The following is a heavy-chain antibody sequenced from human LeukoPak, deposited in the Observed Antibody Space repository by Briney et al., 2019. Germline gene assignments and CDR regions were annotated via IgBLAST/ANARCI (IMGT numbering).Heavy chain of an antibody. V-gene: IGHV3-7*01. CDR3: AKDPTRYSGSPGVFDY. D-gene: IGHD5-12*01. CDR1: GFTFSSYA. Sequence: GGSLRLSCAASGFTFSSYAMSWVRQAPGKGLEWVANIKQDGSEKYYVDSVKGRFTISRDNAKNSLYLQMNSLRAEDTAVYYCAKDPTRYSGSPGVFDYWGQGTLVTVSS. J-gene: IGHJ4*02. CDR2: IKQDGSEK.